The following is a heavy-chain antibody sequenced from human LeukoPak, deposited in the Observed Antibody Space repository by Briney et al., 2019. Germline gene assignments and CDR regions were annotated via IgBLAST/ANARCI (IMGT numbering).Heavy chain of an antibody. CDR1: GFTFSSYA. J-gene: IGHJ4*02. V-gene: IGHV3-23*01. Sequence: PGGSLRLSCAASGFTFSSYAMSWVRQAPGKGLEWVSAISGSGGSTYYADSVKGRFTISRDNSKNTLYLQMNSLRAEDTAVYYCAKDMVRGVMGARPFDYWGQGTLVTVSS. CDR2: ISGSGGST. CDR3: AKDMVRGVMGARPFDY. D-gene: IGHD3-10*01.